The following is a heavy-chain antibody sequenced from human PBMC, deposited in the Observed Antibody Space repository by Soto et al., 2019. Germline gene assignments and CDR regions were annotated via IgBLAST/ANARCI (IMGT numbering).Heavy chain of an antibody. CDR2: IYYSGST. J-gene: IGHJ5*02. CDR3: ARVWGYLISLMTTVTGNWFDP. V-gene: IGHV4-31*11. CDR1: GGSISSGGYY. Sequence: PSETLSLTCAVSGGSISSGGYYWSWIRQHPGKGLEWIGYIYYSGSTYYNPSLKSRVTISVDTSKNQFSLKLSSVTAADTAVYYCARVWGYLISLMTTVTGNWFDPRGQGTLVTVS. D-gene: IGHD4-4*01.